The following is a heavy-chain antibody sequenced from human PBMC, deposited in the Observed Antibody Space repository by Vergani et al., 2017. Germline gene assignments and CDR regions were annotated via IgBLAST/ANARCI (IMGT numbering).Heavy chain of an antibody. CDR2: LSASDRRT. D-gene: IGHD6-19*01. Sequence: EVQVVESGGGLVQPGGSLRLSCAASGFIFTNFAMTWVRQAPGEGLEWVSTLSASDRRTHYADSVKGRFTISRDNSKNTLFLHMNSLRPEDTAVYYCAKVGRSEVAGTFGAFDIWGQGTMVTVSS. CDR3: AKVGRSEVAGTFGAFDI. V-gene: IGHV3-23*04. CDR1: GFIFTNFA. J-gene: IGHJ3*02.